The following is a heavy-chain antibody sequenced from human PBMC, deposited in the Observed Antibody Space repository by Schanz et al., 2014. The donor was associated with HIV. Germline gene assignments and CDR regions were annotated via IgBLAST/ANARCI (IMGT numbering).Heavy chain of an antibody. CDR1: GFTFSNHA. J-gene: IGHJ4*02. CDR2: ISISGDVT. CDR3: ANEEVPNDY. V-gene: IGHV3-23*04. Sequence: VQLVESGGGLVKPGGSLRLSCAASGFTFSNHAMSWVRQAPGKGLEWVSGISISGDVTYYSDSVKGRFTISRDNSKNTVYLQMNSLRAEDTAVYYCANEEVPNDYWGQGTLVTVSS.